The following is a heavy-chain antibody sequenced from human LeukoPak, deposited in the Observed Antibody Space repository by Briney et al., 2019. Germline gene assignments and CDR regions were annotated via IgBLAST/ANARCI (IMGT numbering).Heavy chain of an antibody. CDR3: ARGRGFYGDYVRYFDY. CDR1: GGSISSSSYY. Sequence: PSETLSLTCTVSGGSISSSSYYWGWIRQPPGKGLEWIGSIYYSGSTYYNPSLKSRVTISVDTSKNQFSLKLSSVTAADTAVYYCARGRGFYGDYVRYFDYWGQGTLVTVSS. V-gene: IGHV4-39*07. J-gene: IGHJ4*02. CDR2: IYYSGST. D-gene: IGHD4-17*01.